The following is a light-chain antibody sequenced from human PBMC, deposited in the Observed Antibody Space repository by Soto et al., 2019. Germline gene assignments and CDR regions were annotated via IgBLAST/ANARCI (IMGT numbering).Light chain of an antibody. CDR2: GAS. CDR1: QSVSSSF. CDR3: QQYGSSMYT. J-gene: IGKJ2*01. V-gene: IGKV3-20*01. Sequence: EIVLTQSPGTLSLSPGERATLSCRASQSVSSSFLAWYQQKPGQAPRLLIYGASSRATGIPDRFSGSASGTDFTLTISRLEPEDFAMYYCQQYGSSMYTFGQGTKLEI.